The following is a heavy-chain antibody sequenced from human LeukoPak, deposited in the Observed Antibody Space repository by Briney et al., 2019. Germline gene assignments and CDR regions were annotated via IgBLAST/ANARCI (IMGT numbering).Heavy chain of an antibody. Sequence: SVKVSCKASGGTFSSYAISWVRQAPGQGLEWMGGIIPIFGTANYAQKFQGRVTITRDTSASTAYMELSSLRSEDTAVYYCARGSCSSTSCFPDYWGQGTLVTVSS. J-gene: IGHJ4*02. CDR3: ARGSCSSTSCFPDY. CDR1: GGTFSSYA. V-gene: IGHV1-69*05. CDR2: IIPIFGTA. D-gene: IGHD2-2*01.